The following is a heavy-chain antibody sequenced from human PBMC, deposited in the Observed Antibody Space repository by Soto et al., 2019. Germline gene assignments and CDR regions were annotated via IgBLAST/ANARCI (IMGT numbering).Heavy chain of an antibody. CDR2: ISYDGSNK. CDR1: GFTFSSYG. Sequence: QVQLVESGGGVVQPGRSLRLSCAASGFTFSSYGMHWVRQAPGKGLEWVAVISYDGSNKYYADSVKGRFTISRDNSKNTLYLQMNSLSAEDTAVYYCAKNGELWFGEFQVFYFDYWGQGTLVTVSS. D-gene: IGHD3-10*01. CDR3: AKNGELWFGEFQVFYFDY. J-gene: IGHJ4*02. V-gene: IGHV3-30*18.